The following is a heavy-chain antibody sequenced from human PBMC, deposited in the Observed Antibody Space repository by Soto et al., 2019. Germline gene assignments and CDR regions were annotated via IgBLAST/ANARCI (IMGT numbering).Heavy chain of an antibody. CDR1: GGTFSSYA. CDR3: AREFEAARQAYFDY. J-gene: IGHJ4*02. V-gene: IGHV1-69*13. CDR2: IIPIFGTA. D-gene: IGHD6-6*01. Sequence: GASVKVSCKATGGTFSSYALSWVRQAPGQGLEWMGGIIPIFGTAHYAQKFQGRVTITAGEFTSTVYMELRTLRSEDTAVYYCAREFEAARQAYFDYWGQGALVTVSS.